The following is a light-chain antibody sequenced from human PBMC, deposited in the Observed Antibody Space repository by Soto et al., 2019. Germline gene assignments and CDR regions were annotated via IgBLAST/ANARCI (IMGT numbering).Light chain of an antibody. CDR3: QQSYSTPGT. Sequence: DIVMTQSPDSLTVSLGERATISCKASQSLLYRSNNKNYLAWSQQKPGQSPKLRADWASTRESGVPARFSGSLSGTDFTLTSSSLLPEDFATYDCQQSYSTPGTFGQATKVDIK. V-gene: IGKV4-1*01. CDR1: QSLLYRSNNKNY. CDR2: WAS. J-gene: IGKJ1*01.